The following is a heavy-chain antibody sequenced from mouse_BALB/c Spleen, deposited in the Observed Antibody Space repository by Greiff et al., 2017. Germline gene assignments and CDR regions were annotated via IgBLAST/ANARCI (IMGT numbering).Heavy chain of an antibody. V-gene: IGHV5-15*02. CDR2: ISNLAYSI. Sequence: EVNVVESGGGLVQPGGSRKLSCAASGFTFSDYGMAWVRQAPGKGPEWVAFISNLAYSIYYADTVTGRFTISRENAKNTLYLEMSSLRSEDTAMYYCARKYGNLYFDYWGQGTTLTVSS. CDR1: GFTFSDYG. CDR3: ARKYGNLYFDY. J-gene: IGHJ2*01. D-gene: IGHD2-10*02.